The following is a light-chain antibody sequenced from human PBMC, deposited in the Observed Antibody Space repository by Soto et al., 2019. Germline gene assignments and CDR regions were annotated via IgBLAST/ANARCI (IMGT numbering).Light chain of an antibody. Sequence: DIQMTQSPSSVSASEGDRVIITCRATRDISKWAAWYEQKPGRAPSLLIYAASNLQSGVPSRFSGSGSGTDFTLTISGLQPDDFATYYCQQSHTFPYTFGQGTKLEI. CDR3: QQSHTFPYT. J-gene: IGKJ2*01. CDR1: RDISKW. V-gene: IGKV1-12*01. CDR2: AAS.